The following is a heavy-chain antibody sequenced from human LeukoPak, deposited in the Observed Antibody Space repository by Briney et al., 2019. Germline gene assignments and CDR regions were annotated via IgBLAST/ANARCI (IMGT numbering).Heavy chain of an antibody. V-gene: IGHV4-31*03. CDR1: GGSISSGGYY. CDR3: ARAYRIQLWFPD. Sequence: SQTLSPTCTVSGGSISSGGYYWSWIRQHPGKGLEWIGYIYYSGSTYYNPSVKSRVTISVDTSKNQFSLKLSSVTAADTAVYYCARAYRIQLWFPDWGQGTLVTVSS. J-gene: IGHJ4*02. CDR2: IYYSGST. D-gene: IGHD5-18*01.